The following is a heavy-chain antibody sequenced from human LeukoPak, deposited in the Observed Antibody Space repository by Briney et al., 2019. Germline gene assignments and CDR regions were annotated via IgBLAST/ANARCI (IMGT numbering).Heavy chain of an antibody. J-gene: IGHJ4*02. D-gene: IGHD4-23*01. CDR2: INPNSGGT. CDR3: ACSDDYGGNYDY. Sequence: GASVKVSCKASGYTFTGYYMHWVRQAPGQGLEWMGWINPNSGGTNYAQKFQGRVTMTRDTSISTAYMELSRLRSDDAAVYYCACSDDYGGNYDYWGQGTLVTVSS. CDR1: GYTFTGYY. V-gene: IGHV1-2*02.